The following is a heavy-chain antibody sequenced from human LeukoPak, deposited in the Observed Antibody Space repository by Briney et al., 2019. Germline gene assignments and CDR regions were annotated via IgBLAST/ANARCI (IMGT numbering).Heavy chain of an antibody. Sequence: SETLSLTCTVPGGSISSYYWSWIRQPAGKGLEWIGRIYTSGSTNYSPSLKSRVTMSVDTSKNQFSLKLSSVTAADTAVYYCAGLYYYGSGSSFDYWGQETLVTVSS. CDR3: AGLYYYGSGSSFDY. CDR1: GGSISSYY. CDR2: IYTSGST. V-gene: IGHV4-4*07. D-gene: IGHD3-10*01. J-gene: IGHJ4*02.